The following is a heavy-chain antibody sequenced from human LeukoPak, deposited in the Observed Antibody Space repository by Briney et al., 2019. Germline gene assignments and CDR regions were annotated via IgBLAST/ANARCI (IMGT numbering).Heavy chain of an antibody. V-gene: IGHV4-4*07. D-gene: IGHD3-22*01. J-gene: IGHJ4*02. CDR1: GGSISSYY. CDR2: IYTSGST. Sequence: ETLSLTCTVSGGSISSYYWSWIRQPAGKGLEWIGRIYTSGSTNYNPSLTSRVTMSVDTSKNQFSLKLSSVTAADTAVYYCARERRIGKTYYYDSSGSSYFDYWGQGTLVTVSS. CDR3: ARERRIGKTYYYDSSGSSYFDY.